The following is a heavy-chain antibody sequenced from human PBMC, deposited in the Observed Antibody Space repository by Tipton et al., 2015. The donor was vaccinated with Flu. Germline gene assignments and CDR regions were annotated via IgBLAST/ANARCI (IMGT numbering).Heavy chain of an antibody. CDR3: AREEEGAYSGYDT. Sequence: TLSLTCAVYGGSFSGYYWSWIRQPPGKGLEWIGEINHSGSTNYNPSLKSRVTISVDTSKNQFSLKLSSVTAADTAVYYCAREEEGAYSGYDTWGQGTLVTVSS. CDR2: INHSGST. V-gene: IGHV4-34*01. J-gene: IGHJ4*02. D-gene: IGHD5-12*01. CDR1: GGSFSGYY.